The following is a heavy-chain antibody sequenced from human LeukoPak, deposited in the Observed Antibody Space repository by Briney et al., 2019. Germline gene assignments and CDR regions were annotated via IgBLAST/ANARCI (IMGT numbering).Heavy chain of an antibody. J-gene: IGHJ4*02. D-gene: IGHD6-19*01. V-gene: IGHV4-39*01. CDR2: IYYSGST. CDR1: GGSISSRSYY. CDR3: ARLFSSGWTGRLDY. Sequence: SETLSLTCTVSGGSISSRSYYWGWIRQPPGRGLEWIGSIYYSGSTYYNPSLKSRVTISVDTSKNQFSLKLSSVTAADTAVYYCARLFSSGWTGRLDYWGQGTLVTVSS.